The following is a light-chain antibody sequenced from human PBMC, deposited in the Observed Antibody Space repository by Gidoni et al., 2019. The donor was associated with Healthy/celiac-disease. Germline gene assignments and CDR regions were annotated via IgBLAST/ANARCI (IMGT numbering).Light chain of an antibody. Sequence: DIQMTQSPSSLSASVGDRVTITCRASQRISSYLNWYQQKPGKAPKLLIYAASSLQSGVASRCSGSGSGTDFTLTISSLQPEDFATDYCQQSYSTPITFGQGTRLEIK. CDR2: AAS. CDR1: QRISSY. V-gene: IGKV1-39*01. CDR3: QQSYSTPIT. J-gene: IGKJ5*01.